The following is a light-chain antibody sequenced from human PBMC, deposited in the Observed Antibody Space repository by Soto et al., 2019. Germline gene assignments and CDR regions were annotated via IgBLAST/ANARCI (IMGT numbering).Light chain of an antibody. V-gene: IGKV1-5*03. CDR1: QSISSW. Sequence: DIQMTQSPSTLSASVGDRVTITCRASQSISSWLAWYQQKPGKAPKLLIYKASSLESGVPSRFSGSESGTEFTITISSLEPDDFATYHCQQYNSYPTWTFGQGTKVEIK. J-gene: IGKJ1*01. CDR3: QQYNSYPTWT. CDR2: KAS.